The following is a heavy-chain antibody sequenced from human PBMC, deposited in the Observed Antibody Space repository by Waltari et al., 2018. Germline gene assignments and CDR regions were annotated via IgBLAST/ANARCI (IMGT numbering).Heavy chain of an antibody. D-gene: IGHD6-19*01. CDR1: GYTLTELP. Sequence: QVQLVQSGAEVKKPGASVKVSCKVSGYTLTELPMHWVRQAPGKGLEWMGGFDPEDGETIYAQKFQGRVTMTEDTSTDTAYMELSSLRSEDTAVYYCATPRYSSGWTLDYYYGMDVWGQGTTVTVSS. J-gene: IGHJ6*02. CDR2: FDPEDGET. CDR3: ATPRYSSGWTLDYYYGMDV. V-gene: IGHV1-24*01.